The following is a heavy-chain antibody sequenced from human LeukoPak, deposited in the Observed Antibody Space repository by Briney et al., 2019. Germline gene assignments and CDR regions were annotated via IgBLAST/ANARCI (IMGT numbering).Heavy chain of an antibody. CDR2: ISANGGGT. CDR3: AKNPTSFYFDY. D-gene: IGHD1-26*01. Sequence: GGCLRLSCAASVLTFSIYSMSWVRHALGRGLEWVSAISANGGGTYFADSGQGRFTISRDNSKSTLYLQMNSLRAEDMAIYYCAKNPTSFYFDYWGQGSLVTVSS. CDR1: VLTFSIYS. J-gene: IGHJ4*02. V-gene: IGHV3-23*01.